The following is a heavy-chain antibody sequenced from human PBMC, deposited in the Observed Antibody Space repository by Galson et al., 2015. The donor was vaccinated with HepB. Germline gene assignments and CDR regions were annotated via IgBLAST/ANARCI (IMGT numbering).Heavy chain of an antibody. V-gene: IGHV1-3*01. J-gene: IGHJ2*01. D-gene: IGHD4-17*01. CDR2: INAGNGNT. Sequence: SVKVSCKASGYTFTSYAMHWVRQAPGQRLEWMGWINAGNGNTKYSQKFQGRVTITRDTSASTAYMELSSLRSEDTAVYYCARDRFSYGDYRYFDLWGRGTLVTVSS. CDR1: GYTFTSYA. CDR3: ARDRFSYGDYRYFDL.